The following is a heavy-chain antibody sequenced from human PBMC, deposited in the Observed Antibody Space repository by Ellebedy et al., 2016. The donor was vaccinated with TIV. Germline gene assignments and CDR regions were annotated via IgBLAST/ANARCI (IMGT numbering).Heavy chain of an antibody. J-gene: IGHJ5*02. CDR1: GVSINTTFY. CDR2: ISYSGGT. CDR3: VQSLGYCYGAKCLLSSFDP. D-gene: IGHD2-15*01. Sequence: SETLSLXCTVSGVSINTTFYWGWIRQTPGKGLEWIGSISYSGGTYYNPSLKSRVTISVDTSKNQFSLKLNSVTAADAAVYYCVQSLGYCYGAKCLLSSFDPWGPGALVTVSS. V-gene: IGHV4-39*01.